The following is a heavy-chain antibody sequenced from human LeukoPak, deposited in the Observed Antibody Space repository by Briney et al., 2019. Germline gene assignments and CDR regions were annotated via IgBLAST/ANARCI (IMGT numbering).Heavy chain of an antibody. D-gene: IGHD4-23*01. CDR1: GGTFSSYA. CDR2: IIPIFGTA. Sequence: SVKVSCKASGGTFSSYAINWVRQAPGQGLEWLGGIIPIFGTANYAQRFQGRVTITADESTSTAYMELSSLRSEDTAVYYCARETLGGRGYYYYGMDVWGQGTTVTVSS. CDR3: ARETLGGRGYYYYGMDV. J-gene: IGHJ6*02. V-gene: IGHV1-69*01.